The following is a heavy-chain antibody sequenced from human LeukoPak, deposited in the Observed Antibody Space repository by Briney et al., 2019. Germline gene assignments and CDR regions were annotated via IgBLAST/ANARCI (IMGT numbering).Heavy chain of an antibody. CDR3: ARDVEVRGIAAPSWFDP. CDR1: GYTFTGYY. CDR2: INPNSGGT. J-gene: IGHJ5*02. D-gene: IGHD6-13*01. Sequence: ASVKVSCKASGYTFTGYYMHWVRQAPGQGLEWMGWINPNSGGTNYAQKFQGRVTMTRDTSTSTVYMELSSLRSEDTAVYYCARDVEVRGIAAPSWFDPWGQGTLVTVSS. V-gene: IGHV1-2*02.